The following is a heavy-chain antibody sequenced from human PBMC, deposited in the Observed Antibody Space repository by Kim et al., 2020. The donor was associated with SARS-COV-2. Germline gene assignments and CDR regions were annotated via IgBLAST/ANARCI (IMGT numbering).Heavy chain of an antibody. CDR3: ARDRRAEDGKWDLDS. CDR2: ISSRGTL. D-gene: IGHD1-26*01. V-gene: IGHV3-23*02. Sequence: GGSLRLSCAASGFTFKDFTMSWVRQVPGKGLEWVPGISSRGTLFYGVSVRGRFTISRDNSKNTVFLQMNDLQGDDTAIYYCARDRRAEDGKWDLDSWGRG. CDR1: GFTFKDFT. J-gene: IGHJ1*01.